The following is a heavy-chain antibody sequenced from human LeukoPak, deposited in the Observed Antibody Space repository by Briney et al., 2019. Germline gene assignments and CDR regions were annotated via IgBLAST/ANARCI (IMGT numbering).Heavy chain of an antibody. J-gene: IGHJ4*02. CDR1: GYTFTSYG. CDR3: ATDLQSDFWTGYYWDS. V-gene: IGHV1-69*06. CDR2: IIPMFGTT. D-gene: IGHD3/OR15-3a*01. Sequence: GASVKVSCKASGYTFTSYGISWVRQAPGQGLEWMGRIIPMFGTTIYAEKFQGRGTISADKSTNTAYVEVSRLNSDDTAIFYCATDLQSDFWTGYYWDSWGQGTLVTVSS.